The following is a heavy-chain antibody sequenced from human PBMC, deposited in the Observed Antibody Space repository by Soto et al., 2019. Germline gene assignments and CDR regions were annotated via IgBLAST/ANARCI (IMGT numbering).Heavy chain of an antibody. V-gene: IGHV2-5*02. CDR2: IYWDDDK. J-gene: IGHJ4*02. CDR1: GFSLSTSGVG. D-gene: IGHD3-3*01. CDR3: ALSLTIFGVVTSDFDY. Sequence: GPTLVNPTQTLTLTCTFSGFSLSTSGVGVGWIRQPPGKALEWLALIYWDDDKRYSPSLKSRLTITKDTSKNQVVLTMTNMDPVDTATYYCALSLTIFGVVTSDFDYWGQGTLVTVSS.